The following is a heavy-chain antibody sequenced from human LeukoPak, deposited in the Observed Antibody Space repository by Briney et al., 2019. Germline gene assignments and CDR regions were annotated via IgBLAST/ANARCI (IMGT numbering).Heavy chain of an antibody. CDR2: IYTSGST. CDR1: GGSINSGSYY. CDR3: ARGGGGVNYYMDV. Sequence: SETLSLTCTVSGGSINSGSYYWSWIRQPAGKGLEWIGRIYTSGSTNYNPSLKSRVTISVDTSKNQFSLKLSSVTAADTAVYYCARGGGGVNYYMDVWGKGTTVTVSS. D-gene: IGHD2-21*01. J-gene: IGHJ6*03. V-gene: IGHV4-61*02.